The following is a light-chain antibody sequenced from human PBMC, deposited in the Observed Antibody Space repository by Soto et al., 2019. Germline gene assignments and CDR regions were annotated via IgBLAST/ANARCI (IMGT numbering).Light chain of an antibody. CDR2: KAS. Sequence: DIQMTQSPSTLSGSVGDRVTITCRASQSISSWSAWSQQKPGNAPKLLIYKASTIKSGVPSRFSGSGSGTEFALTISSLQPDDFSTYYCQLYYSYSEAFGPGAKVELK. V-gene: IGKV1-5*03. CDR3: QLYYSYSEA. CDR1: QSISSW. J-gene: IGKJ1*01.